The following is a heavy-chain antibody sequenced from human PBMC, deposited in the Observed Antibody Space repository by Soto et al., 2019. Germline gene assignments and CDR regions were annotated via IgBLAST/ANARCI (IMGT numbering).Heavy chain of an antibody. D-gene: IGHD2-21*01. J-gene: IGHJ4*02. CDR1: GGLFSSYA. CDR2: IIPVFDTV. CDR3: ARGGSGDVWFNEF. V-gene: IGHV1-69*01. Sequence: QEQLVQSGAEVKKSGSSVKVSCKDTGGLFSSYAVSWVRQAPGQGLEWMGGIIPVFDTVYYAQKFQGRVTITADESTNTAYMERSSLRSEDTAMYYCARGGSGDVWFNEFWGQGTLVTVSS.